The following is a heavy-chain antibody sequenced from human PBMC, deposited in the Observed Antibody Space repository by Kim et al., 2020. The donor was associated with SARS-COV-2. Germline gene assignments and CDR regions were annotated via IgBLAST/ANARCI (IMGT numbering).Heavy chain of an antibody. Sequence: SLKSRVTISVDTSKNQFSLKLSSVTAADTAVYYCARDRARGYSYGFFVYWGQGTLVTVSS. CDR3: ARDRARGYSYGFFVY. J-gene: IGHJ4*02. V-gene: IGHV4-34*01. D-gene: IGHD5-18*01.